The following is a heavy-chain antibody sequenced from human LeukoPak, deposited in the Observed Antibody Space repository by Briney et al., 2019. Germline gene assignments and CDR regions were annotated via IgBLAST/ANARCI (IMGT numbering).Heavy chain of an antibody. CDR2: INQDGSGN. D-gene: IGHD2-15*01. J-gene: IGHJ4*02. CDR1: GFTFSSYW. Sequence: PGGSLRLSCAASGFTFSSYWMSWVRQAPGKGLECVANINQDGSGNYHVDSVKGRFTISRDNTKNSLFLQMNSLRAEDTAVYYCARVYCSGQTCYSFSDYWGQGTLVTVSS. CDR3: ARVYCSGQTCYSFSDY. V-gene: IGHV3-7*05.